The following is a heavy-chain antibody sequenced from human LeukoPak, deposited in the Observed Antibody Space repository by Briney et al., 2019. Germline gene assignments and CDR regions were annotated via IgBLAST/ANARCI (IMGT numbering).Heavy chain of an antibody. CDR1: GFTFSSYA. D-gene: IGHD2/OR15-2a*01. CDR2: ISGSGGST. V-gene: IGHV3-23*01. Sequence: PGGSLRLSCAASGFTFSSYAMSWVRQAPGKGLEWVSAISGSGGSTYYADSVKGRFTISRDKSKNTLYLQMNSLRAEDTAVYYCAKGNLCGPPPNIDCWGQGILVTVSS. CDR3: AKGNLCGPPPNIDC. J-gene: IGHJ4*02.